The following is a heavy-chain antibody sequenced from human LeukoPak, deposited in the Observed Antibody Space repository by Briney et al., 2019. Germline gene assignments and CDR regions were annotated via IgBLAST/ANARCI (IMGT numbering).Heavy chain of an antibody. V-gene: IGHV3-23*01. CDR1: GFVFSSYA. D-gene: IGHD1-1*01. CDR3: AKLSGTFGTTSRVLGS. Sequence: GGSLRLSCAASGFVFSSYAMSWVRQTPARGLEWVSSLRGDGETFYADSVKGRFTLSRDDSENALYLQMNSLGAEDTAIYYCAKLSGTFGTTSRVLGSWGQGTLVTVSS. J-gene: IGHJ4*02. CDR2: LRGDGET.